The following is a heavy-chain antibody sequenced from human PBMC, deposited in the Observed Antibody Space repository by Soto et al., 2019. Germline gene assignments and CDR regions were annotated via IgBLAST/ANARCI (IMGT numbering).Heavy chain of an antibody. Sequence: SETLSLTCTVSGGSISSGGYYWSWIRQHPGTGLEWIGYIYYSGSTYYNPSLKSRVTISLDTSKKQFSLKLRSVTAADTAVYYCVRDGTKTLRDWFDPWGQGISVTVSS. CDR3: VRDGTKTLRDWFDP. D-gene: IGHD1-1*01. CDR2: IYYSGST. CDR1: GGSISSGGYY. V-gene: IGHV4-31*03. J-gene: IGHJ5*02.